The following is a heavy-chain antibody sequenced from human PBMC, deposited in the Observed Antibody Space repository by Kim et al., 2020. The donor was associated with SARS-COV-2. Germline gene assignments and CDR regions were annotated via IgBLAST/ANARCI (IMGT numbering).Heavy chain of an antibody. CDR1: GFTFSSYW. CDR3: ARDRNWNGFYYFDY. CDR2: IKQDGSEK. V-gene: IGHV3-7*05. D-gene: IGHD1-20*01. J-gene: IGHJ4*02. Sequence: GGSLRLSCAASGFTFSSYWMSWVRQAPGKGLEWVANIKQDGSEKYYVDSVKGRFTISRDNAKNSLYLQMNSLRAEDTAVYYCARDRNWNGFYYFDYWGQGTLVTVSS.